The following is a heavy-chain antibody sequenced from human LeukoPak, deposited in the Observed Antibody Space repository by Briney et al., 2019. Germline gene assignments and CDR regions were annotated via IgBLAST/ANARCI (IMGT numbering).Heavy chain of an antibody. CDR3: ARVFGYLYESSGYYDGWYFDL. V-gene: IGHV4-59*01. CDR1: GGSISSYY. D-gene: IGHD3-22*01. CDR2: IYYSGST. J-gene: IGHJ2*01. Sequence: SETLSLTCTVSGGSISSYYWRCIRQPPGKGLEWIGYIYYSGSTNYNPSLKSRVTISVDTSKNQFSLKLTPVTPTDTAVYYCARVFGYLYESSGYYDGWYFDLWGRGTLVTVSS.